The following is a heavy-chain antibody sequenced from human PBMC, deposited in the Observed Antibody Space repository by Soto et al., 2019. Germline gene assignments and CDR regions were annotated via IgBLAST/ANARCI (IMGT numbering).Heavy chain of an antibody. J-gene: IGHJ3*02. CDR2: IYPGDSDT. CDR1: GYSFSTYW. D-gene: IGHD6-19*01. Sequence: PGESLKISCKGSGYSFSTYWIAWVRQMPGKGLEWMGIIYPGDSDTRYSPSFQGQVTISADKSISTTYLQWSSLKASDTAIYYCARLSREQWLIRYAAFDIWGQGTMVTVSS. CDR3: ARLSREQWLIRYAAFDI. V-gene: IGHV5-51*01.